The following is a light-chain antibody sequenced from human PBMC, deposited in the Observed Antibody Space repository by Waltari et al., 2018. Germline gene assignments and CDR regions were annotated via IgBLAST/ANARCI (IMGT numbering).Light chain of an antibody. CDR1: SSDVGGYNY. CDR2: DVS. CDR3: SSYTSSSLL. V-gene: IGLV2-14*03. Sequence: QSALTQPASVSGSPGQSITISCTGTSSDVGGYNYGSWYQQHPGKAPKLMIYDVSNRPSGVSNRFSGSKSGNTASLTISGLQAEDEADYYCSSYTSSSLLVGGGTKLTVL. J-gene: IGLJ2*01.